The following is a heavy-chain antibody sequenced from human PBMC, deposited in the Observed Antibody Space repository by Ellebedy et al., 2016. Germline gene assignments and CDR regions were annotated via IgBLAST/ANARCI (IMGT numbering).Heavy chain of an antibody. V-gene: IGHV1-46*01. D-gene: IGHD3-10*01. CDR3: ARGELLWFGES. CDR1: GYTFTSYY. CDR2: INPSGGST. Sequence: ASVKVSCKASGYTFTSYYMHWVRQAPGQGLEWMGIINPSGGSTSYAQKFQGRVTITRDTSASTAYMELSSLRSEDTTVYYCARGELLWFGESWGQGTLVTVSS. J-gene: IGHJ5*02.